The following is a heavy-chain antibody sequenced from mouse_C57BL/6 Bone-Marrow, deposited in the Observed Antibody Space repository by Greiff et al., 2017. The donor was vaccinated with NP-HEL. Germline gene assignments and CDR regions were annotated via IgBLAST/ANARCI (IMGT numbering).Heavy chain of an antibody. J-gene: IGHJ4*01. CDR3: ARRYRGLYYYAMDY. V-gene: IGHV5-17*01. D-gene: IGHD2-12*01. CDR1: GFTFSDYG. Sequence: EVNLVESGGGLVKPGGSLKLSCAASGFTFSDYGMHWVRQAPEKGLEWVAYISSGSRTVYYADKVKGRFTISRDNAKTTLFLQMTSLRSEDTAMYYCARRYRGLYYYAMDYWGQGTSVTVSS. CDR2: ISSGSRTV.